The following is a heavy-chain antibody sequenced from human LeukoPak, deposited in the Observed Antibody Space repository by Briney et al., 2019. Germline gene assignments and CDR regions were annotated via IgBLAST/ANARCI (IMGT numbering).Heavy chain of an antibody. CDR1: GFTFSSYG. CDR2: ISGSGGST. V-gene: IGHV3-23*01. J-gene: IGHJ4*02. D-gene: IGHD4-17*01. CDR3: AKGDGDRYFDY. Sequence: PGGSLRLSCAASGFTFSSYGMHWVRQAPGKGLEWVSAISGSGGSTYYADSVKGRFTISRDNSKNTLYLQMNSMRAEDTAVYYCAKGDGDRYFDYWGQGTLVTVSS.